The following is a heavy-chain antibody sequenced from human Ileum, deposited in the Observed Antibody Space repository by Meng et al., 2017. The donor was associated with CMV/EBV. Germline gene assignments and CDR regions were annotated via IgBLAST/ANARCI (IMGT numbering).Heavy chain of an antibody. Sequence: GESLKISCAVSGFTVNSIYLSWVRQAPGKGLEWVSTIYTGGSTFYTDSVEGRSVISRDTSKNTLYLQMNSLRPEDTAIYYCAKGEGRPHYYFDYWGQGTLVTVSS. J-gene: IGHJ4*02. CDR3: AKGEGRPHYYFDY. CDR1: GFTVNSIY. CDR2: IYTGGST. D-gene: IGHD1-26*01. V-gene: IGHV3-53*01.